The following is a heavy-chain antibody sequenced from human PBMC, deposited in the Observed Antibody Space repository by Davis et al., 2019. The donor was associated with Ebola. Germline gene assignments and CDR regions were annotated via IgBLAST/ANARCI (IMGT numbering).Heavy chain of an antibody. CDR3: ARRILSPSRGGMDV. Sequence: GESLKISCSASGFAFSGYSMYWVRQAPGKGLEWVSHVGASGDHISYADSVKGRFIISRDNAHNSLYLQLNSLRDEDTAVYFCARRILSPSRGGMDVWGRGTTVIVSS. V-gene: IGHV3-48*02. CDR2: VGASGDHI. CDR1: GFAFSGYS. J-gene: IGHJ6*02. D-gene: IGHD2/OR15-2a*01.